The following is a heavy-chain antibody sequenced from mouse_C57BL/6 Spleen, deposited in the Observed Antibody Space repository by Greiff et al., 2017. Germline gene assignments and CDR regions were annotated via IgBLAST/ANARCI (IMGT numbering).Heavy chain of an antibody. CDR2: IYPGDGDT. CDR1: GYAFSSSW. J-gene: IGHJ4*01. CDR3: SRERTGMWAMDY. V-gene: IGHV1-82*01. D-gene: IGHD4-1*01. Sequence: QVQLLQSGPELVKPGASVTISCKASGYAFSSSWLNWLKQRPGTGLEWIGRIYPGDGDTNYNGKFKGPATLTADKSSSPAYMQLSSLTSEDSAVYFWSRERTGMWAMDYWGQVASVTVST.